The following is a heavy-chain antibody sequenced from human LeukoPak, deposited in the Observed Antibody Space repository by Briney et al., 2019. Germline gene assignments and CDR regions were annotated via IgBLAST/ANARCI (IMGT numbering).Heavy chain of an antibody. CDR2: IYYSGTT. J-gene: IGHJ4*02. Sequence: KPSETLSFTCTVSGGSISNYYWSWIRQPPGKGLEWIGYIYYSGTTNYNPSLKSRVTISVDTSKNQFSLKLTSVTAADTAVYYCARDGGGSSWPIDYWGQGTLVTVSS. V-gene: IGHV4-59*01. CDR1: GGSISNYY. D-gene: IGHD6-13*01. CDR3: ARDGGGSSWPIDY.